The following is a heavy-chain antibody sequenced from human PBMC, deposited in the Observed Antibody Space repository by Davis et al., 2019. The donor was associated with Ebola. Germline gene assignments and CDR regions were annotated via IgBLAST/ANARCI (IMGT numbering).Heavy chain of an antibody. CDR1: GGSFSGYY. D-gene: IGHD3-22*01. J-gene: IGHJ4*02. CDR2: INHSGST. CDR3: ASLMAYYYDSSGYYQLYYFDY. V-gene: IGHV4-34*01. Sequence: MPSETLSLTCAVYGGSFSGYYWSWIRQPPGKGLEWIGEINHSGSTNYNPSLKSRVTISVDTSKNQFSLKLSSVTAADTAVYYCASLMAYYYDSSGYYQLYYFDYWGQGTLVTVSS.